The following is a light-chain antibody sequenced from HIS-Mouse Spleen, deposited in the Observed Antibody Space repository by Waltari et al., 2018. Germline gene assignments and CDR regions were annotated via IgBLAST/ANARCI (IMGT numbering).Light chain of an antibody. CDR1: SPHIGSST. CDR2: SNN. CDR3: AAWDDSLNGVV. J-gene: IGLJ2*01. V-gene: IGLV1-44*01. Sequence: QSVLTQPPSAPGPPGQRVTISCSGNSPHIGSSTVTWYQQLPGTAPKLLIYSNNQRPSGVPDRFSGSKSGTSASLAISGLQSEDEADYYCAAWDDSLNGVVFGGGTKLTVL.